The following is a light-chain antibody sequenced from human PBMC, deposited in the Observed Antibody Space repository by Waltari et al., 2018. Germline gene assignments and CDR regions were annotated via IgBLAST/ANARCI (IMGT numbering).Light chain of an antibody. CDR2: WAS. V-gene: IGKV4-1*01. CDR3: QQYFNTPYT. J-gene: IGKJ2*01. CDR1: QSVLFKSNNKKY. Sequence: DIVMTQSPDSSAGALGERATINCKSRQSVLFKSNNKKYLAWYQQKPGQPPKLLIYWASTRESGVPDRFSGSGSGTDFALTISSLQAEDVAVYYCQQYFNTPYTFGQGTKLEIK.